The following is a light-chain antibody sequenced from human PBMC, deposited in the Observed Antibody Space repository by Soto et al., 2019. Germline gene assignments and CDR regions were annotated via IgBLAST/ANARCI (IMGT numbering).Light chain of an antibody. J-gene: IGKJ5*01. CDR2: GAS. V-gene: IGKV3-20*01. Sequence: EIVLTQSTGTLSLSPGERATLSCRASQSVSSSYLAWYQQKPGQAPRLIIYGASIRATGIPDRFSGSGSGTDFTLTISRLDPEDFAVYYCQQYSSSPITFGQGTRLEIK. CDR3: QQYSSSPIT. CDR1: QSVSSSY.